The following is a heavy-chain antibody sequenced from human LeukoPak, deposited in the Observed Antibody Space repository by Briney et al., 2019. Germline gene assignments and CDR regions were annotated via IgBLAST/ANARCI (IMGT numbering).Heavy chain of an antibody. Sequence: GGSLRLSCAASGFTFSSYAMSWVRQAPGKGLEWVSAISGSGGSTYYADSVKGRFTISRDNSKNTLYLQMNSLSAEDTAVYYCAYTSGYDFSSYYYYYMDVWGKGTTVTVSS. D-gene: IGHD5-12*01. CDR3: AYTSGYDFSSYYYYYMDV. CDR1: GFTFSSYA. V-gene: IGHV3-23*01. CDR2: ISGSGGST. J-gene: IGHJ6*03.